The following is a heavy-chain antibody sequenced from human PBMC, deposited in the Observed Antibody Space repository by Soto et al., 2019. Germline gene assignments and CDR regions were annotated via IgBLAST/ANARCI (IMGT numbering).Heavy chain of an antibody. J-gene: IGHJ5*02. CDR2: SHQSGNT. CDR1: GVSISSHDW. Sequence: QVQLQESGPGLVKPSGTLSLTCAVSGVSISSHDWWTWVRQPPGKGLEWMGESHQSGNTNYNSSLESRVTISVDKSKNQFSLKLTSGTVAATAVYYCATRDSSRFSWGQGTLVTVSS. V-gene: IGHV4-4*02. CDR3: ATRDSSRFS. D-gene: IGHD6-13*01.